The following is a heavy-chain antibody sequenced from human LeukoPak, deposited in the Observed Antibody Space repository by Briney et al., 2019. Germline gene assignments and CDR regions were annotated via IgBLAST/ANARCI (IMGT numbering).Heavy chain of an antibody. CDR3: ARGVDYYDSSGSPFDY. CDR2: ISYDGSNK. D-gene: IGHD3-22*01. V-gene: IGHV3-30-3*01. J-gene: IGHJ4*02. CDR1: GFTFSSYA. Sequence: GGSLRLSCAASGFTFSSYAMHWVRQAPGKGLEWVAVISYDGSNKYYADSVKGRFTISRDNSKNTLYLQMNSLRAEDTAAYYCARGVDYYDSSGSPFDYWGQGTLVTVSS.